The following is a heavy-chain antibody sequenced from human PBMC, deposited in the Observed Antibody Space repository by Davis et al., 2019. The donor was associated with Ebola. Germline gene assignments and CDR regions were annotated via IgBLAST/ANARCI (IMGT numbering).Heavy chain of an antibody. V-gene: IGHV3-23*01. D-gene: IGHD6-19*01. Sequence: GESLKISCAASGFTFSSYAMSWVRQAPGKGLEWVSAISGSAGNTYYADSVKGRFTISRDNSMNTLYLQMNSLRAEDTAVYYCAKGSVAVALFDYWGQGTLVTVSP. CDR1: GFTFSSYA. J-gene: IGHJ4*02. CDR2: ISGSAGNT. CDR3: AKGSVAVALFDY.